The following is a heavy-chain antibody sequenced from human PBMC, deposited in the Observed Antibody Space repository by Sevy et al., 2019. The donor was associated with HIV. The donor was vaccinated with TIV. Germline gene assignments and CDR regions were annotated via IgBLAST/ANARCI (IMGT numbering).Heavy chain of an antibody. Sequence: GGSLRLSCVASGFTFSNSWMNWLRQAPGKGLEWVAYIDSSSRTIYYADSVKGRFTISRENAKNSLYLQMNSLRAEDTSVYYCARQGLSDFNWNYAYWGQGTLVTVSS. J-gene: IGHJ4*02. CDR1: GFTFSNSW. CDR3: ARQGLSDFNWNYAY. V-gene: IGHV3-48*01. D-gene: IGHD1-7*01. CDR2: IDSSSRTI.